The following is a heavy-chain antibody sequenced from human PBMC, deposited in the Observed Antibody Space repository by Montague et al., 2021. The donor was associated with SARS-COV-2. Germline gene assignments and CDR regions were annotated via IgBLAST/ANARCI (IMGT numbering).Heavy chain of an antibody. J-gene: IGHJ4*02. CDR1: GFTFSSYS. V-gene: IGHV3-21*01. Sequence: SLRLSCAASGFTFSSYSMNWVRQAPGKGPEWVSSISSSSSYIYYADSVKGRFTISRDNAKNSLYLQMNSLRAEDTAVYYCARVGYGSGRKLYYFDYWGQGTLVTVSS. D-gene: IGHD3-10*01. CDR2: ISSSSSYI. CDR3: ARVGYGSGRKLYYFDY.